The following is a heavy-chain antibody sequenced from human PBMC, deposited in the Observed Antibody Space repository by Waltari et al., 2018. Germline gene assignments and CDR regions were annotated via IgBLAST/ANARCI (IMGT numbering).Heavy chain of an antibody. D-gene: IGHD3-16*01. J-gene: IGHJ4*02. V-gene: IGHV4-38-2*01. CDR2: IYQWGGI. CDR1: SYSVRRGFY. Sequence: QVQLRESGPGLVRPWETLSLTCVVSSYSVRRGFYWGWSRQPPGGALEWIGNIYQWGGIYYNPSLRGRVTMSMDASNNLFFLRLTSVSDSDTAVYYCANSYDHDGIFQFWGQGARVTVSS. CDR3: ANSYDHDGIFQF.